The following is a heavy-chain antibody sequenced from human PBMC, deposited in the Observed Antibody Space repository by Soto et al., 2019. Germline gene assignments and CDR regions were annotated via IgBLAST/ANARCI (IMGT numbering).Heavy chain of an antibody. Sequence: GGSLSLSCEASGFPFRSYWMTWVRQAPGKGLEWVANIRHDGSSKYYADSVKGRFTISRDNSKNRLYLQMNSLRVEDTAVYYCAREQYYDILTGYYQIPPDYWGQGTLVTVSS. V-gene: IGHV3-7*01. CDR1: GFPFRSYW. CDR2: IRHDGSSK. J-gene: IGHJ4*02. CDR3: AREQYYDILTGYYQIPPDY. D-gene: IGHD3-9*01.